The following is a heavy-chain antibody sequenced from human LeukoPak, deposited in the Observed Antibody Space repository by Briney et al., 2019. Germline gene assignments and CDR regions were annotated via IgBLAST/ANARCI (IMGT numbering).Heavy chain of an antibody. J-gene: IGHJ6*03. CDR3: AREVQYLGLGDYYYYYYMDV. D-gene: IGHD4-11*01. V-gene: IGHV4-38-2*02. Sequence: PSETLSLTCTVSGYSISSGYFWGWIRQPPGKGLEWIGSFYHSGITYYNPSLKSRVTISVEMSKNQFSLKLSSVTAADTAVYYCAREVQYLGLGDYYYYYYMDVWGKGTTVTVSS. CDR1: GYSISSGYF. CDR2: FYHSGIT.